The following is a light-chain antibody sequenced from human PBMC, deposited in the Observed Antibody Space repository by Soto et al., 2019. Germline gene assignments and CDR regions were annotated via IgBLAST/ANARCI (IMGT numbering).Light chain of an antibody. CDR3: SSYSTTTSPHVL. CDR2: EVS. J-gene: IGLJ2*01. CDR1: SSDIGGYNY. V-gene: IGLV2-14*01. Sequence: QSALTQPASVSGSPGQSITISCAGTSSDIGGYNYVSWYQQHPGKAPKVMIYEVSNRPSGVSNRFSGSKSGSTASLTISGLQAEDEADYYCSSYSTTTSPHVLFGGGTKLTVL.